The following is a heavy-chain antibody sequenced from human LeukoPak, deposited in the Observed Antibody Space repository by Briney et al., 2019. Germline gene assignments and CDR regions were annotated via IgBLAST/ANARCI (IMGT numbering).Heavy chain of an antibody. CDR2: ISSTSIYT. D-gene: IGHD6-13*01. CDR1: GFTFSDYY. J-gene: IGHJ4*02. CDR3: AREDGYSSSWYSDY. V-gene: IGHV3-11*05. Sequence: GGSLRLSCAASGFTFSDYYMSWIRQAPGKGLEWVSDISSTSIYTNYAASVKCRFTISRDNAKNSLYLQMNSLRAEDTAVYYCAREDGYSSSWYSDYWGQGTLVTVSS.